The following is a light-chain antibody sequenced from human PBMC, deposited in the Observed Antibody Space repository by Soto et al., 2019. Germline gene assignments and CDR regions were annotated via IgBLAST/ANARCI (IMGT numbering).Light chain of an antibody. J-gene: IGKJ5*01. V-gene: IGKV3-11*01. CDR2: DAY. Sequence: EVLLTNSPVTLSLSPGERATLSCRASQSFRGLLAWYQQKPGQAPRLLIYDAYNRATGIPPRFSGSGSGTDFTLTISSLEPEDSAVYYCQQRHMWPITFGQGTRLEIK. CDR1: QSFRGL. CDR3: QQRHMWPIT.